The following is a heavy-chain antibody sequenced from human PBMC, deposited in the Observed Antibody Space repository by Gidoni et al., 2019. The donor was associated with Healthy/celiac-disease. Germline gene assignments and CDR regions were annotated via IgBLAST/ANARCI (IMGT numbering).Heavy chain of an antibody. V-gene: IGHV4-30-4*01. Sequence: QVQLQESGPGLVKPSQTLSLTCTVSGCSLSSGDYYWSWIRQPPGKGLEWIGYIYYSGSTYYNPSLKSRVTISVDTSKNQFSLKLSSVTAADTAVYYCARAVNYYDSSGLTVAFDIWGQGTMVTVSS. CDR2: IYYSGST. CDR1: GCSLSSGDYY. J-gene: IGHJ3*02. D-gene: IGHD3-22*01. CDR3: ARAVNYYDSSGLTVAFDI.